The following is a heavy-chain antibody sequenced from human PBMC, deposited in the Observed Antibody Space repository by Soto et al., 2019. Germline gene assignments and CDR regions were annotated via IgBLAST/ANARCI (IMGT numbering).Heavy chain of an antibody. CDR2: ISGYGGNT. CDR3: AQQRTTVTTSFDY. J-gene: IGHJ4*02. CDR1: GFTFGAHP. V-gene: IGHV3-23*01. Sequence: DVQLLESGGGLVQPGGSLRVSCAASGFTFGAHPMSWVRQAPGKGLEWASTISGYGGNTSYPASLKGRFSISRDNSKNPLFLQIPSLREAHTAICYCAQQRTTVTTSFDYGGQGTLVTVSS. D-gene: IGHD4-17*01.